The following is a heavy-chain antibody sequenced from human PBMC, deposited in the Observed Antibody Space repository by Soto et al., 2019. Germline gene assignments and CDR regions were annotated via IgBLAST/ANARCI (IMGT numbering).Heavy chain of an antibody. J-gene: IGHJ5*02. Sequence: ASVKVSCKASGGTFSSYTISWVRQAPGQGLEWMGWINPNSGGTNYAQKFQGWVTMTRDTSISTAYMELSRLRSDDTAVYYCARGGIYDFWSGEDWFDPWGQGTLVTVSS. V-gene: IGHV1-2*04. D-gene: IGHD3-3*01. CDR1: GGTFSSYT. CDR2: INPNSGGT. CDR3: ARGGIYDFWSGEDWFDP.